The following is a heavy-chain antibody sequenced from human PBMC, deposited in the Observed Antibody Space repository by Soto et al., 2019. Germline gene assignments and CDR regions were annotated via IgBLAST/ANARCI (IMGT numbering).Heavy chain of an antibody. J-gene: IGHJ4*02. Sequence: EVQLVESGGGLVKPGGSLRLSCAASGFTFSNAWMNWVRQAPGKGLEWVGRIKSKTDGGTTDYAAPVKGRFTIARDDSKNTLYMQMNSQKTEDTAVYYCTTDPAPVDMATITPDYWGQGTLVTVSS. D-gene: IGHD5-12*01. CDR3: TTDPAPVDMATITPDY. CDR1: GFTFSNAW. CDR2: IKSKTDGGTT. V-gene: IGHV3-15*07.